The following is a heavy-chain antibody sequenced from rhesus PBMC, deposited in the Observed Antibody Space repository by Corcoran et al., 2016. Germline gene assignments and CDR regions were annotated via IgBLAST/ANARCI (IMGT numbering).Heavy chain of an antibody. CDR2: ISDRRRNT. V-gene: IGHV4-99*01. Sequence: QVQLQESGPGLVKPSETLSLTCVVSGYSFNTGYYWGWIRQPPGKGLENIGYISDRRRNTYYNPSPKTRLTISKATSKTQFSLKLSSVTAADTAVYYCAGRYSYSFDDWGQGVLVTVSS. CDR3: AGRYSYSFDD. D-gene: IGHD5-12*01. CDR1: GYSFNTGYY. J-gene: IGHJ4*01.